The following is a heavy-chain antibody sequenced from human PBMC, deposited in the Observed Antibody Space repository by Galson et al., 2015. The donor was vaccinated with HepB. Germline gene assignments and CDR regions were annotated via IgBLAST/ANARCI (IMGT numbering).Heavy chain of an antibody. D-gene: IGHD1-26*01. J-gene: IGHJ3*02. CDR1: GGTFSSYT. CDR2: IIPILGIA. V-gene: IGHV1-69*04. Sequence: SVKVSCKASGGTFSSYTISWVRQAPGQGLEWMGRIIPILGIANYAQKFQGRVTITADKSTSTAYMELSSLRSEDTAVYYCARDFSRGGGSRGATYAFDIWGQGTMVTVSS. CDR3: ARDFSRGGGSRGATYAFDI.